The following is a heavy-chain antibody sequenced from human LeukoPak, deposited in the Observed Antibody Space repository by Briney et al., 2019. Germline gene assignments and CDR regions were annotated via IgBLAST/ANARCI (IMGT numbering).Heavy chain of an antibody. CDR3: ANAHTGIAAAGMGY. Sequence: PGGSLRLSCAVSGFTFSTYAISWVRQAPGKGLEWVSTISGSGASTYYTDSVKGRFTISRDNSKNTLYLQMNSLRAEDTAVYYCANAHTGIAAAGMGYWGQGTLVTVSS. V-gene: IGHV3-23*01. CDR1: GFTFSTYA. J-gene: IGHJ4*02. CDR2: ISGSGAST. D-gene: IGHD6-13*01.